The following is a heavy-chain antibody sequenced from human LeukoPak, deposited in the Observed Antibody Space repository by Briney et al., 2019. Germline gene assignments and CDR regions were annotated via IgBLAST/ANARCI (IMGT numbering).Heavy chain of an antibody. CDR3: ARGYCSGGSCYHCDS. J-gene: IGHJ5*01. CDR1: GYRFRDYY. V-gene: IGHV1-2*02. CDR2: VNSKSGGT. D-gene: IGHD2-15*01. Sequence: GAAVKVSFKASGYRFRDYYMHWVRQAPGQGLEGMGWVNSKSGGTHYAQKFEGRVTMTRDTSISTAYMELSRLKSDDTALYYCARGYCSGGSCYHCDSWGEGTLVADCS.